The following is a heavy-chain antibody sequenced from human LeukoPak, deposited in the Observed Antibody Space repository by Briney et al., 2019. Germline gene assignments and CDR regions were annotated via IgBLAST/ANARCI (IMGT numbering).Heavy chain of an antibody. J-gene: IGHJ6*02. CDR2: ISSSSSYI. D-gene: IGHD2-2*03. CDR3: ASGYCSSSSCYGGVDYYYWMDV. CDR1: GFTFSSYS. V-gene: IGHV3-21*01. Sequence: TGGSLRLSCAASGFTFSSYSMNWVRQAPGKGLEWVSSISSSSSYIYYADSVKGRFTISRDNAKNSLYLQMNRLRAEDTAVYYCASGYCSSSSCYGGVDYYYWMDVWGQGTTVTVSS.